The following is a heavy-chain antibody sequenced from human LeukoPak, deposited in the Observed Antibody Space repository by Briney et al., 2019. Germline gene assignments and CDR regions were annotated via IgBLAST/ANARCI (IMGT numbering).Heavy chain of an antibody. Sequence: GASVKVSCKASGYTFTSCDINWVRQATGQGLEWMGWMNPNSGNTGYAQKFQGRVTMTRNTSISTAYMELSSLRSEDTAVYYCARGGARNTYYDFWGGYYFPDYWGQGTLVTVSS. V-gene: IGHV1-8*01. J-gene: IGHJ4*02. CDR3: ARGGARNTYYDFWGGYYFPDY. D-gene: IGHD3-3*01. CDR1: GYTFTSCD. CDR2: MNPNSGNT.